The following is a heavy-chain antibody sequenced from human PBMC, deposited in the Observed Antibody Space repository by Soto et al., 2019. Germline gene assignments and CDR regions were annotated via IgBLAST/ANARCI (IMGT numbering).Heavy chain of an antibody. Sequence: QVQLVEAGGGLVKPGGSLRLSCTASGFTFSDYYMNWFRQAPGKGLEWVSYISSTSAYTKYADSVKGRFTISRDNAENLLYLQMDGLRAEDTVVYYCARDPSRRSPPDYWGQGTLVTVSS. J-gene: IGHJ4*02. CDR3: ARDPSRRSPPDY. CDR1: GFTFSDYY. V-gene: IGHV3-11*05. CDR2: ISSTSAYT.